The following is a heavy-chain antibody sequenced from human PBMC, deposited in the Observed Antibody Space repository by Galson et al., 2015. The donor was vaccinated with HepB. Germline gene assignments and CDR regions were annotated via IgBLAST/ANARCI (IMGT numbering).Heavy chain of an antibody. CDR2: ISGSGERT. J-gene: IGHJ4*02. CDR3: AKAAVRGGESGFDY. D-gene: IGHD2-21*01. V-gene: IGHV3-23*01. Sequence: SLRLSCAASGFSFSRYTMSWVRQAPGRGLEWVSGISGSGERTYYADSVKGRFTISRDNSRDTFDLEMNRLRAEDTATYYCAKAAVRGGESGFDYWGQGTLVTVSS. CDR1: GFSFSRYT.